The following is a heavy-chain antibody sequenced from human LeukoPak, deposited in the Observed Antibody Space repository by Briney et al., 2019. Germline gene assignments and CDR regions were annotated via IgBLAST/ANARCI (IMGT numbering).Heavy chain of an antibody. D-gene: IGHD6-6*01. J-gene: IGHJ3*02. CDR2: ISSSGSTI. Sequence: GGSLRLSCAASGFTFSDYYMSWIRQAPGKGLEWVSYISSSGSTIYYADSVKGRFTISGDNAKNSLYLQMNSLRAEDTAVYYCLSSFSSDAFDIWGQGTMVTASS. CDR1: GFTFSDYY. V-gene: IGHV3-11*01. CDR3: LSSFSSDAFDI.